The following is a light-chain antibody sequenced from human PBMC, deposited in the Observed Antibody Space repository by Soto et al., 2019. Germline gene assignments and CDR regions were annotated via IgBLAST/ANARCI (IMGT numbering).Light chain of an antibody. CDR1: QSISTY. V-gene: IGKV1-39*01. Sequence: DIQITQCPASLSPYVLNRATITRRASQSISTYLNWYQKKPGKAPNLLIYDASRLQSGVPSRFSGSGGGTDFTLSISSVQPEDFATYFCQQSYMDPITFGQGTRLEIK. CDR2: DAS. CDR3: QQSYMDPIT. J-gene: IGKJ5*01.